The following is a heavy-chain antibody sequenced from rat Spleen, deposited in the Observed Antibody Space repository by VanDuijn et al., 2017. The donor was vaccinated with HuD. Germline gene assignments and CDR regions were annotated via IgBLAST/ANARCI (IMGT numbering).Heavy chain of an antibody. D-gene: IGHD1-12*02. CDR3: SRLKGFDGTYYSPYYLDY. CDR2: ISPSGGGT. V-gene: IGHV5-19*01. CDR1: GFTFSNYG. Sequence: EVQLVESGGGLVQPGGSLKLSCAASGFTFSNYGMHWIRQAPTEGLEWVASISPSGGGTYYRDSVKGRFTISRDNAKSTLYLQMDSLRSEGTATYYWSRLKGFDGTYYSPYYLDYWGQGVMVTVSA. J-gene: IGHJ2*01.